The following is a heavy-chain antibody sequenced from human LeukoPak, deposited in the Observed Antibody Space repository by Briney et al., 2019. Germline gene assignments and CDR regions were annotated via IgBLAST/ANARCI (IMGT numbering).Heavy chain of an antibody. V-gene: IGHV4-30-2*01. CDR2: IYHSGST. D-gene: IGHD5-12*01. J-gene: IGHJ4*02. CDR3: ARVKRSGYEYYFDY. Sequence: SQTLSLTCAVSGGSISSGGYSWSWIRQPPGKGLEWIGYIYHSGSTYYNPSLKSRVTISVDRSKNQFSLKLSSVSAADTAVYYCARVKRSGYEYYFDYWGQGTLVTVSS. CDR1: GGSISSGGYS.